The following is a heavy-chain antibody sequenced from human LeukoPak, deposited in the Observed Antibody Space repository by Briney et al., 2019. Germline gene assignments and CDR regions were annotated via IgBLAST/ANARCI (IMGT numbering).Heavy chain of an antibody. CDR3: AREGGSSSWYRGGSYYFDY. Sequence: NPSETLSLTCTVSGGSISSYYWSWIRQPPGKGLEWIGYIYYSGSTNYNPSLKSRVTISVDTSKNQFSLKLSSVTAADTAVYYCAREGGSSSWYRGGSYYFDYWGQGTLVTVSS. CDR2: IYYSGST. D-gene: IGHD6-13*01. V-gene: IGHV4-59*01. CDR1: GGSISSYY. J-gene: IGHJ4*02.